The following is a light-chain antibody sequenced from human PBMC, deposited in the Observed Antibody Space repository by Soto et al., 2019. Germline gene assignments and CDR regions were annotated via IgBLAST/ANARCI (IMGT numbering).Light chain of an antibody. J-gene: IGKJ1*01. CDR3: QQYNNWPRT. V-gene: IGKV3-15*01. Sequence: EIVMTQSPATLSVSPGERATLSCRASQSVSSNLAWYQQKPGQAPRLLIYGASTRATGIPARFSGSGSGTEFTLNISRLQSEDFAVYYCQQYNNWPRTFGQGTKVEIK. CDR1: QSVSSN. CDR2: GAS.